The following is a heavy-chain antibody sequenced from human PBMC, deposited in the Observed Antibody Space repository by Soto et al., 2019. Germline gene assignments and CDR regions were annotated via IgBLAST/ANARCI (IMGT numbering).Heavy chain of an antibody. CDR3: ARQYGSGSFDY. Sequence: GESLKISCKGSGYSFAIYWIGWVRQMPGKGLEWMGIIYPDDSDIRYSPSFQGQVTVSADKSISTAYLQWSSLKASDTAIYYCARQYGSGSFDYWGQRTLVTVSS. J-gene: IGHJ4*02. D-gene: IGHD3-10*01. CDR2: IYPDDSDI. V-gene: IGHV5-51*01. CDR1: GYSFAIYW.